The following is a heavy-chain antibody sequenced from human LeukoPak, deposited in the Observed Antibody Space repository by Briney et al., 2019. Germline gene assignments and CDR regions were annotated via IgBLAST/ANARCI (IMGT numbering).Heavy chain of an antibody. CDR3: ARDRPYQLLLSYYYGMDV. CDR1: GFTFSSYA. J-gene: IGHJ6*04. Sequence: GGSLRLSCAASGFTFSSYAMHWVRQAPGKGLEWAAVISYDGSNKYYADSVKGRFTISRDNSKNTLYLQMNSLRAEDTAVYYCARDRPYQLLLSYYYGMDVWGKGTTVTVSS. CDR2: ISYDGSNK. D-gene: IGHD2-2*01. V-gene: IGHV3-30*04.